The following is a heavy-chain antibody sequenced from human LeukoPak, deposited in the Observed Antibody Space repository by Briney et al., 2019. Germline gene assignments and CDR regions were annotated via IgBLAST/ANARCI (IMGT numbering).Heavy chain of an antibody. V-gene: IGHV5-51*06. J-gene: IGHJ4*02. Sequence: GESLKISCQISGYNFLTYWIGWVRQVPGKGLEWVGIMFPDGSDTRYSPSFEGQVTISADTSTSTAYLQWGSLKASDTAIYYCVRRPDQRVYAYFDYWGQGTLVTVSS. D-gene: IGHD5/OR15-5a*01. CDR1: GYNFLTYW. CDR2: MFPDGSDT. CDR3: VRRPDQRVYAYFDY.